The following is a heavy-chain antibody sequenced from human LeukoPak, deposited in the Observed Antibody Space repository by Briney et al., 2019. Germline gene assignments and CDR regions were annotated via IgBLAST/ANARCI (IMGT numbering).Heavy chain of an antibody. V-gene: IGHV3-23*01. D-gene: IGHD2-2*01. Sequence: GGSLRLSCSASGFTFSSYTMNWVRQAPGKGLEWVSGISGSGGSTYYADSVKGRFTVSRDNSKNTLYLQMNSLRAGDTALYYCAKVRAFTTSFPSELDYWGQGTLVTVSS. CDR2: ISGSGGST. J-gene: IGHJ4*02. CDR1: GFTFSSYT. CDR3: AKVRAFTTSFPSELDY.